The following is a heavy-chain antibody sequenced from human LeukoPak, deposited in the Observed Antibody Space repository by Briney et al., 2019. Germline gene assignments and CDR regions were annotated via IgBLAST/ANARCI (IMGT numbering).Heavy chain of an antibody. J-gene: IGHJ4*02. CDR1: GGSISTYY. CDR3: AREYDSSGYYYRY. D-gene: IGHD3-22*01. V-gene: IGHV4-59*12. CDR2: IYYSGSA. Sequence: SETLSLTCTVSGGSISTYYWSWIRQPPGKGLEWIGYIYYSGSANYNPSLKSRVTISVDTSKNQFSLKLSFVTAADTAVYYCAREYDSSGYYYRYWGQGTLVTVSS.